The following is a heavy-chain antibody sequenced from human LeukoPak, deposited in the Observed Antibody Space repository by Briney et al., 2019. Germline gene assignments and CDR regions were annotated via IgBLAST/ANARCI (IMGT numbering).Heavy chain of an antibody. CDR1: GFTFSSYG. CDR2: ISYDGSNK. D-gene: IGHD3-10*01. V-gene: IGHV3-30*18. Sequence: GGSLRLSCAASGFTFSSYGMHWVRQAPGKGLEWVAVISYDGSNKYYADSVKGRFTISRDNSKNTLYLQMNSLRAEDTAVYYCAKDASVDQSGAKDVGYPILWFGEPPGGYFDYWGQGTLVTVSS. CDR3: AKDASVDQSGAKDVGYPILWFGEPPGGYFDY. J-gene: IGHJ4*02.